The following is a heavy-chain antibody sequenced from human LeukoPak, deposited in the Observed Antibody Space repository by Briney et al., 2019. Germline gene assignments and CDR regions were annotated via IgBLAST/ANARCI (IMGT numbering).Heavy chain of an antibody. CDR2: IYYSGST. CDR3: ARDPQDYYKDGWLFYFDC. CDR1: GGSISSGGYY. J-gene: IGHJ4*02. D-gene: IGHD3-10*01. V-gene: IGHV4-31*03. Sequence: PSQTLSLTCTVSGGSISSGGYYWSWIRQHPGKGLEWIGYIYYSGSTYYNPSLKSRVTISVDTSKDQFSLKLSSVTAADTAVYYCARDPQDYYKDGWLFYFDCWGQGTLVTVSS.